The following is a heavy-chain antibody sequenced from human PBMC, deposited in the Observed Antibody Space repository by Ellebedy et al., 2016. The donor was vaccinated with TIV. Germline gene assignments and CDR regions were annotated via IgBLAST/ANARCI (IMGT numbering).Heavy chain of an antibody. CDR2: LRQEGDEI. CDR3: ARRATYGDFAVQVNPWFDP. D-gene: IGHD4-17*01. V-gene: IGHV3-7*01. J-gene: IGHJ5*02. Sequence: GGSLSLSCAASGFNFRSYWMTWVRQAPGQGLESVAKLRQEGDEIYYVESVKGRFTISRDNAKNSLFLQMKSLRVEDTAVYYCARRATYGDFAVQVNPWFDPWGQGTRVTDSS. CDR1: GFNFRSYW.